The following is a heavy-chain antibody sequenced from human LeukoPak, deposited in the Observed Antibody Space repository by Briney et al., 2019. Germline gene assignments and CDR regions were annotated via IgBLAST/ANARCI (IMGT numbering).Heavy chain of an antibody. CDR1: GGSISNYY. V-gene: IGHV4-59*12. J-gene: IGHJ4*02. Sequence: PSETLSLTCTVSGGSISNYYWSWIRQPPGKGLEWIGYIYYSGSTYYNPSLKSRVTISVDTSKNQFSLKLSSVTAADTAVYYCARVSDYDYEWYFDFWGQGALVTVSS. D-gene: IGHD5-12*01. CDR3: ARVSDYDYEWYFDF. CDR2: IYYSGST.